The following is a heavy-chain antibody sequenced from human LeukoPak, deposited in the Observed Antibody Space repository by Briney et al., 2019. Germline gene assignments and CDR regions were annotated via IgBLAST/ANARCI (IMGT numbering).Heavy chain of an antibody. V-gene: IGHV3-11*01. CDR1: GFTFSDYY. Sequence: GGSLRLSCAASGFTFSDYYMSWIRQAPGKGLEWVSYISSSGSTIYYADSVKGRFTISRDNAKNSLYLQMNSLRAEDTAVYYCARGTVNYVPDYYGMDVWGQGTTVTVSS. J-gene: IGHJ6*02. D-gene: IGHD1-7*01. CDR3: ARGTVNYVPDYYGMDV. CDR2: ISSSGSTI.